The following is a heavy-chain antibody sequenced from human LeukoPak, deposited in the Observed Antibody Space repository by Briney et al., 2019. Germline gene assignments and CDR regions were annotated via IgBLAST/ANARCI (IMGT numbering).Heavy chain of an antibody. D-gene: IGHD6-19*01. CDR1: GYSISSGYC. V-gene: IGHV4-38-2*02. J-gene: IGHJ4*02. CDR2: IHHSGST. Sequence: PSETLSLTCTVSGYSISSGYCWGWIRQPPGKGLECIGEIHHSGSTNYNPSLKSRVTLSVDTSKNQFSLKLSSVTAADTAVYYCARDRVAVAGTVDYWGQGTLVTVSS. CDR3: ARDRVAVAGTVDY.